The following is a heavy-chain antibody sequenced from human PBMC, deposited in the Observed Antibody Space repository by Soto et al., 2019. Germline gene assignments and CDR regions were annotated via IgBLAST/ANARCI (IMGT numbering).Heavy chain of an antibody. CDR2: IYSGGST. D-gene: IGHD3-10*01. J-gene: IGHJ4*02. CDR1: GFTVSSSY. CDR3: AKDTGLLWFGELLSSFDY. V-gene: IGHV3-53*01. Sequence: GGSLRLSCAASGFTVSSSYMSWVRQAPGKGLEWVSVIYSGGSTYYADSVKGRFTISRDNSKNTLYLQMNSLRAEDTAVYYCAKDTGLLWFGELLSSFDYWGQGT.